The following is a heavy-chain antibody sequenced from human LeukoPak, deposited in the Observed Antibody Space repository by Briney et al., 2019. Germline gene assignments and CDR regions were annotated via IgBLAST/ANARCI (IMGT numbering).Heavy chain of an antibody. V-gene: IGHV3-23*01. J-gene: IGHJ4*02. D-gene: IGHD3-22*01. CDR1: GFTFSNYA. CDR2: ISGTGSRT. Sequence: GGSLRLSCAASGFTFSNYAMIWVRQAPGKGLEWIATISGTGSRTYYANSVRGRFSISRDNSRNTLYLQRSSLRVEDTAVYYCAKELDGSGYYGPDYWGRGILVTVSS. CDR3: AKELDGSGYYGPDY.